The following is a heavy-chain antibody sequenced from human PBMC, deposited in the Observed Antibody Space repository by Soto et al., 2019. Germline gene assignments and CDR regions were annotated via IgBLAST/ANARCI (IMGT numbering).Heavy chain of an antibody. V-gene: IGHV1-46*01. CDR1: GYTFTSYY. D-gene: IGHD6-13*01. J-gene: IGHJ6*02. Sequence: QVQLVQSGAEVKKPGASVKVSCKASGYTFTSYYMHWVRQAPGQGLEWMGIINPSGGSTSYAQKFQGRVTMTRDTSTSTVYMELSRLRSEDTAVYYCAREGIAAAGTFLKVYYYCGMDVWGQGTTVTVSS. CDR2: INPSGGST. CDR3: AREGIAAAGTFLKVYYYCGMDV.